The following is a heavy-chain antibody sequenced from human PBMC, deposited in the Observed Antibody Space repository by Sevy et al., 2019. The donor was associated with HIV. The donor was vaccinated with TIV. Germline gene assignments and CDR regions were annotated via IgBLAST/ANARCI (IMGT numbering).Heavy chain of an antibody. CDR3: ARGGPDDILTHYGMDV. J-gene: IGHJ6*02. V-gene: IGHV1-69*13. D-gene: IGHD3-9*01. CDR1: GGSFSFYG. CDR2: IIPILGTT. Sequence: ASVKVSCKAFGGSFSFYGISWVRQAPGQGLEWMAGIIPILGTTKYAQKFQGRVTITADESTSTVYMELTSLRSEDTAVYYCARGGPDDILTHYGMDVWGQGTMVTVSS.